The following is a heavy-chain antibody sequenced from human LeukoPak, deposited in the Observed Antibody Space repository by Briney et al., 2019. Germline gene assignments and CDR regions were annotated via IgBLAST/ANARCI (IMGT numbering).Heavy chain of an antibody. V-gene: IGHV3-7*01. CDR3: ARDRYYYDSSGYYPLRY. D-gene: IGHD3-22*01. J-gene: IGHJ4*02. Sequence: PGGSLRLSCAASGFTFSSYWMSWVRQAPGKGLEWVANIKQDGSEKYYVDSVKGRFTISRDNAKNSLYLQMNSLRAEDTAVYYCARDRYYYDSSGYYPLRYWGQGTLVTVSS. CDR2: IKQDGSEK. CDR1: GFTFSSYW.